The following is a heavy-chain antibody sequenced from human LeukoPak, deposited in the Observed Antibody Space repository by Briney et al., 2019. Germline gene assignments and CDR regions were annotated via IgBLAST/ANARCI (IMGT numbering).Heavy chain of an antibody. CDR2: IYSGGST. V-gene: IGHV3-53*01. CDR1: GFTVSSNY. D-gene: IGHD5-12*01. Sequence: GGSLRLSCAASGFTVSSNYMSWVRQAPGKGLEWVSVIYSGGSTYYADSVKGRFTISRDNSKNTLYLQMNSLRAEDTAVYYCARDRIVATTCYGMDVWGKGTTVTVSS. CDR3: ARDRIVATTCYGMDV. J-gene: IGHJ6*04.